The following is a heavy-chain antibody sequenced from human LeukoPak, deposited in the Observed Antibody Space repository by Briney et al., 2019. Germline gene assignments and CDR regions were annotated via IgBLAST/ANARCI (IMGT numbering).Heavy chain of an antibody. CDR1: GFTFSSYS. Sequence: GGSLRLSCAASGFTFSSYSMNWVRQAPGKGLEWVSSISSSSSYIYYADSVKGRFTISRDNAKNSLYLQMNSLRAEDTAVYYCARVLPFGAFGVVIPNWFDPWGQGTLVTVSS. J-gene: IGHJ5*02. CDR2: ISSSSSYI. V-gene: IGHV3-21*04. CDR3: ARVLPFGAFGVVIPNWFDP. D-gene: IGHD3-3*01.